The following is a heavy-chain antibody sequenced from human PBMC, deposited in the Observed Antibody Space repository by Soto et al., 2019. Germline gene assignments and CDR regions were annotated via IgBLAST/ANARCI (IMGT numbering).Heavy chain of an antibody. J-gene: IGHJ4*02. CDR1: GFTFSNAW. D-gene: IGHD3-22*01. CDR3: TTDAYYYDRVAWDFDY. Sequence: PGGSLRLSCAASGFTFSNAWMNWVRQAPGKGLEWVGRIKSKTDGGTTDYAAPVKGRFTILRDDSKNTLYLQMNSLKTEDTAVYYCTTDAYYYDRVAWDFDYWGQGTLVTVSS. CDR2: IKSKTDGGTT. V-gene: IGHV3-15*07.